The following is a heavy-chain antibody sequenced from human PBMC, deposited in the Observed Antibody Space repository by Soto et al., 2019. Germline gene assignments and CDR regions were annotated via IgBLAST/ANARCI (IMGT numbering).Heavy chain of an antibody. Sequence: QVHLHESGPGLVKPSETLSLTCTVSNDSISNYYWNWIRQSPGKGLEWIGYISYPGTTNYNPSLKSRVAISLDTSKTPFSLTLSSVTAADTAVYFCARGGVMVTDNWLDPWGQGTLVTVSS. V-gene: IGHV4-59*08. J-gene: IGHJ5*02. CDR2: ISYPGTT. CDR3: ARGGVMVTDNWLDP. D-gene: IGHD2-21*02. CDR1: NDSISNYY.